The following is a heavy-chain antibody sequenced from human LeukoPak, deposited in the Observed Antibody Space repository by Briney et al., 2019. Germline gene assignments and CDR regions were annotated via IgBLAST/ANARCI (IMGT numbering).Heavy chain of an antibody. Sequence: PGRSLRLSCAASGFTFSSYAMHWVRQAPGKGLEWVAVISYDGSNKYYADSVKGRFTISRDNSKNTLYPQMNSLRAEDTAVYYCAREGGDSSGYYYYYGMDVWGQGTTVTVSS. D-gene: IGHD3-22*01. CDR3: AREGGDSSGYYYYYGMDV. J-gene: IGHJ6*02. V-gene: IGHV3-30-3*01. CDR1: GFTFSSYA. CDR2: ISYDGSNK.